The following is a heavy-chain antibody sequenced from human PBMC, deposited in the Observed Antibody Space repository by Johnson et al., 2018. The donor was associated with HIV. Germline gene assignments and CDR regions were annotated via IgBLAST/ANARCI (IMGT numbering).Heavy chain of an antibody. CDR1: GFTFSDYY. Sequence: QVLLVESGGGVVQPGRSLRLSCAASGFTFSDYYMSWIRQTPGKGLEWVSYISSSGTTVYNADSVKGRFSISRDNAKNSLYLQMNSLRAEDTAVYYCAREATGTTNAFYMWGQGTMVTVSS. V-gene: IGHV3-11*04. CDR2: ISSSGTTV. D-gene: IGHD1-7*01. J-gene: IGHJ3*02. CDR3: AREATGTTNAFYM.